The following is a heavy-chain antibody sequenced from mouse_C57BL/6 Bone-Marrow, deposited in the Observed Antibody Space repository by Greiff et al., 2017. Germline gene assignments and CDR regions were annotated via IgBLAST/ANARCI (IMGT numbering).Heavy chain of an antibody. V-gene: IGHV14-2*01. CDR3: AGGFYYGSNYYAMDY. CDR2: IDPEDGET. CDR1: GFNIKDYY. Sequence: EVQLQQSGAELVKPGASVKLSCTASGFNIKDYYMHWVKQRTEQGLEWIGRIDPEDGETKYAPKFQVKATITADTSSNTAYLQLSSLTSEDTAVYYWAGGFYYGSNYYAMDYWGQGTSVTVSS. J-gene: IGHJ4*01. D-gene: IGHD1-1*01.